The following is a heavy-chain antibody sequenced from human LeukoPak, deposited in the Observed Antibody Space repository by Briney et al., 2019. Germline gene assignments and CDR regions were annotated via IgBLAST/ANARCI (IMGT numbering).Heavy chain of an antibody. Sequence: GGSLRLSCAASGFTFSSYAMSWVRQAPGKGLEWVSAISGSGGSTYYADSVKGRFTISRDNSKNTLYLQMNSLRAEDTAVYYCARDPMVRGVPLDYWGQGTLVTVSS. CDR2: ISGSGGST. D-gene: IGHD3-10*01. V-gene: IGHV3-23*01. J-gene: IGHJ4*02. CDR1: GFTFSSYA. CDR3: ARDPMVRGVPLDY.